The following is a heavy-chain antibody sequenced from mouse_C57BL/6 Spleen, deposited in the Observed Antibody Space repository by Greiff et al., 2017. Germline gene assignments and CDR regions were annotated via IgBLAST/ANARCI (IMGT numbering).Heavy chain of an antibody. CDR1: GFNIKNTY. D-gene: IGHD1-1*01. J-gene: IGHJ4*01. CDR3: ARISGGSSLYYYAMDY. Sequence: EVQRVESVAELVRPGASVKLSCTASGFNIKNTYMHWVKQRPEQGLEWIGRIDPANGNTKYAPKFQGKATITADTSSNTAYLQLSSLTSEDTAIYYCARISGGSSLYYYAMDYWGQGTSVTVSS. CDR2: IDPANGNT. V-gene: IGHV14-3*01.